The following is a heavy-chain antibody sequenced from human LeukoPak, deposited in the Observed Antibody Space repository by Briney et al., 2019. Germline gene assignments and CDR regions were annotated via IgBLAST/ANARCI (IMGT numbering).Heavy chain of an antibody. CDR2: MNPNRGNK. CDR1: GYTLTSYD. V-gene: IGHV1-8*03. J-gene: IGHJ6*03. Sequence: ASVKVSCKASGYTLTSYDINWVRQATGQALEWMRWMNPNRGNKGYAQKFQGRVTITRNTSMSTAYMELSSLRSEDTAVYYCARSPAKAKYWFGELDRHYYYMDVWGKGTTVTVSS. D-gene: IGHD3-10*01. CDR3: ARSPAKAKYWFGELDRHYYYMDV.